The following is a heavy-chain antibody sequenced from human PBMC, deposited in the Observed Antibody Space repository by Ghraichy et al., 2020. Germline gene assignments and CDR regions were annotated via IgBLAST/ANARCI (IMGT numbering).Heavy chain of an antibody. CDR2: ISGSGGST. V-gene: IGHV3-23*01. CDR1: GFTFSSYA. Sequence: GGSLRLSCAASGFTFSSYAMSWVRQAPGKGLEWVSAISGSGGSTYYADSVKGRFTISRDNSKNTLYLQMNSLRAEDTAVYYCAKDRDRGYYYGSGSSYYFDYWGQGTLVTVSS. CDR3: AKDRDRGYYYGSGSSYYFDY. D-gene: IGHD3-10*01. J-gene: IGHJ4*02.